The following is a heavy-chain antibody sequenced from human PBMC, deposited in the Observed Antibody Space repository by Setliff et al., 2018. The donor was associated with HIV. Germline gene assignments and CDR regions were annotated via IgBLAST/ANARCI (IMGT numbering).Heavy chain of an antibody. CDR3: ARLTYYYDTSGPAAAFDI. Sequence: NPSETLSLTCNVSGGSISSGGFYWNWIRQHPGKGLEWIGYIYNSGSTYYSPSLQSRLTISVDTSKNQLSLKLTSVTAADTAVYYCARLTYYYDTSGPAAAFDIWGQGTMVTVS. J-gene: IGHJ3*02. CDR2: IYNSGST. CDR1: GGSISSGGFY. V-gene: IGHV4-31*03. D-gene: IGHD3-22*01.